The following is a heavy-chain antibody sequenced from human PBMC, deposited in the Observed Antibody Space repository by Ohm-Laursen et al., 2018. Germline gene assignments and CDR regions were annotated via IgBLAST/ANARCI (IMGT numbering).Heavy chain of an antibody. CDR1: GFTFSSYA. D-gene: IGHD3-22*01. Sequence: SLRLSCSASGFTFSSYAMSWVRQAPGKGLEWVSAISGSGGSTYYADSVKGRFTISRDNSKNTLYLQMNSLRAEGTAVYYCAKDLPPHYYDSSGYFDYWGQGTLVTVSS. CDR3: AKDLPPHYYDSSGYFDY. J-gene: IGHJ4*02. V-gene: IGHV3-23*01. CDR2: ISGSGGST.